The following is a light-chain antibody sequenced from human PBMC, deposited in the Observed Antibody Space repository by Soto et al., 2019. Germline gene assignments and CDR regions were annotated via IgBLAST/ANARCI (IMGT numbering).Light chain of an antibody. Sequence: EIVLTQSPGTLSLSPGERATLSCRASQSVSSSYLAWYQQKPGQAPRLLIYAASSRATGIPDRFSGSGSGTDFTLTISRLEPEDFVVYYCQQYGSPSYTFGQGTKLEI. J-gene: IGKJ2*01. CDR1: QSVSSSY. CDR2: AAS. V-gene: IGKV3-20*01. CDR3: QQYGSPSYT.